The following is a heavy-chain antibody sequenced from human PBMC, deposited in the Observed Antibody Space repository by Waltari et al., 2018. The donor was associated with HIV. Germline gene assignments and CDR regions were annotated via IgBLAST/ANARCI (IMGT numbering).Heavy chain of an antibody. CDR1: GYTFTAYY. J-gene: IGHJ4*02. CDR3: ARDSYYYDSSGFFPDF. Sequence: QVQLVQSGAEVKKPGASVKGSCKASGYTFTAYYMHWVRQAPGQGLEGIELIKLNNGDTNHGQKFHGRVTMTRDTSISTAYMELSRLRSDDTAVYYCARDSYYYDSSGFFPDFWGQGTLVTVSS. CDR2: IKLNNGDT. D-gene: IGHD3-22*01. V-gene: IGHV1-2*06.